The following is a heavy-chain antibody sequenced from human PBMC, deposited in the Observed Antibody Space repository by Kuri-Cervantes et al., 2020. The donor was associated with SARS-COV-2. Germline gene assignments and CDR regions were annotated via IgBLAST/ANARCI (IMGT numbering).Heavy chain of an antibody. CDR2: INHSGST. J-gene: IGHJ4*02. Sequence: SETLSLTCTVSGGSISSYYWSWIRQPPGKGLEWIGEINHSGSTNYNPSLKSRVTISVDTSKNQFSLKLSSVTAADTAVYYCAREVGDYFDYWGQGTLVTVSS. CDR1: GGSISSYY. CDR3: AREVGDYFDY. V-gene: IGHV4-34*01. D-gene: IGHD3-16*01.